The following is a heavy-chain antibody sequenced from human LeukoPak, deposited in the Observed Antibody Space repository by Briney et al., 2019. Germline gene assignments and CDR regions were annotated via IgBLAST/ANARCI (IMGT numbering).Heavy chain of an antibody. CDR1: GFTFSTYG. D-gene: IGHD5-12*01. J-gene: IGHJ6*03. V-gene: IGHV3-30*02. CDR3: PKDSVKVTTIRRVPHYMDV. CDR2: IRYDGSNK. Sequence: PGGSLRLSCAASGFTFSTYGMHWVRQAPGKGLEWVAFIRYDGSNKYYADSVKGRFSISRDNSKNTLYLQMNSLRAEDTAVYYCPKDSVKVTTIRRVPHYMDVWGKGTTVTISS.